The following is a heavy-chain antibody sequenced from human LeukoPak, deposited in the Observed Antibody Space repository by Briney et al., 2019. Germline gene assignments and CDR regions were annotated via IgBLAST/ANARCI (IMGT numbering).Heavy chain of an antibody. CDR1: GGSINGYY. Sequence: PSETLSVTCTVSGGSINGYYWSWIRQPPGKGLEWIGYIHYSGSTNYNPTLKSRVTISVDTSKNQFFLKLTPVTAADTAVYYCAREFAVTSGYFDYWGQGTLVTVSS. CDR2: IHYSGST. J-gene: IGHJ4*02. D-gene: IGHD3-22*01. CDR3: AREFAVTSGYFDY. V-gene: IGHV4-59*01.